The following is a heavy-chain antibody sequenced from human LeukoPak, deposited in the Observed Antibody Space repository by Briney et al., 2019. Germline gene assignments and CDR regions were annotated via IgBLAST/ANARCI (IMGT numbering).Heavy chain of an antibody. CDR1: GFTFSSYG. CDR3: AKDICSSTSCSAFAS. V-gene: IGHV3-30*02. Sequence: GGSLRLSCAASGFTFSSYGMHWVRQAPGKGLEWVAFIRYDGSNKYYADSVKGRFTISRDNSKNTLYLQMNSLRAEDTAVSYCAKDICSSTSCSAFASWGQGTLVTVSS. CDR2: IRYDGSNK. D-gene: IGHD2-2*01. J-gene: IGHJ4*02.